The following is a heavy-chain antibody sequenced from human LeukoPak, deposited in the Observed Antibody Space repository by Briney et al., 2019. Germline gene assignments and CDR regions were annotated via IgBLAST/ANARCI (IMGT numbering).Heavy chain of an antibody. CDR2: IKQDGSEK. CDR1: GFTFSSYW. CDR3: ARENVGRFGELGY. J-gene: IGHJ4*02. Sequence: GGSLRLSCAASGFTFSSYWMSWVRQAPGKGLEWVANIKQDGSEKYYVDSVKGRFTISRDNAKNSLYLQMNSLRAEDTAVYYCARENVGRFGELGYWGQGTLVTVSS. D-gene: IGHD3-10*01. V-gene: IGHV3-7*01.